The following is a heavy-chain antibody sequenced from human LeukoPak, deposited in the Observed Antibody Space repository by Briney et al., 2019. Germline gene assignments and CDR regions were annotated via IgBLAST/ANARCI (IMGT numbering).Heavy chain of an antibody. CDR1: GFTFSSFS. J-gene: IGHJ4*02. D-gene: IGHD2-8*01. CDR2: TSSSSAYT. V-gene: IGHV3-21*04. CDR3: ARDLGYCTNGVCHTRFDY. Sequence: PGGSLRLSCAASGFTFSSFSMIWVRQAPGKGLERVSSTSSSSAYTFYAESGKGRFTISRDNTKGSLFLQLNSLRAEDTAVYYCARDLGYCTNGVCHTRFDYWGQGTLVAVSS.